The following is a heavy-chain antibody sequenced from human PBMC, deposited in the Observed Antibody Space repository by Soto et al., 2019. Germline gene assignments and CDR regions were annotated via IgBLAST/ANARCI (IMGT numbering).Heavy chain of an antibody. D-gene: IGHD2-2*02. CDR1: GGTFSSYA. CDR3: ARGRKTVVVPAAIRGYYYYGMDV. CDR2: IIPIFGTA. V-gene: IGHV1-69*01. J-gene: IGHJ6*02. Sequence: QVQLVQSGAEVKKPGSSVKVSCKASGGTFSSYAISWVRQAPGQGLEWMGGIIPIFGTANYAQKFQGRVTITADESTSTAYMELSSLRSEDTAVYCCARGRKTVVVPAAIRGYYYYGMDVWGQGTTVTVSS.